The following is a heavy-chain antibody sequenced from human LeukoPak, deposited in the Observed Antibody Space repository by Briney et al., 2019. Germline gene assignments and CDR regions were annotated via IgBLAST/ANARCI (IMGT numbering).Heavy chain of an antibody. CDR1: GGSFSGYY. CDR2: INHSGST. Sequence: PPETLSLTCAVYGGSFSGYYWSWIRQPPGKGLEWIGEINHSGSTNYNPSLKSRVTISVDTSKNQFSLKLSSVTAADTAVYYCARHYYDSSGYYYDPNYFDYWGQGTLVTVSS. D-gene: IGHD3-22*01. CDR3: ARHYYDSSGYYYDPNYFDY. J-gene: IGHJ4*02. V-gene: IGHV4-34*01.